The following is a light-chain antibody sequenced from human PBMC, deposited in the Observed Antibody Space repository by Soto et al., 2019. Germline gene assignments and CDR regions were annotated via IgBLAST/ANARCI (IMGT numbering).Light chain of an antibody. V-gene: IGLV2-8*01. CDR1: SSDVGDYNS. CDR2: EVS. CDR3: SSYAGSNNFVV. Sequence: QSALTQPPSASGSPGQSVTISCTGTSSDVGDYNSVSWYQQHPGKAPKLMISEVSKRPSGVPDRFSGSKSGNTASLTVSGVPAEDEADYYCSSYAGSNNFVVFGGGTKLTVL. J-gene: IGLJ2*01.